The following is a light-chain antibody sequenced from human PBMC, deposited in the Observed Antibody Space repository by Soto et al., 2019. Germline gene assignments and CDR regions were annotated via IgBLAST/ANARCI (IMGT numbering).Light chain of an antibody. V-gene: IGLV1-40*01. J-gene: IGLJ3*02. Sequence: QSVLTQPPSVSGAPGQTVIISCTGGTSNIGAGYDVHWYQQLPGTAPKLLIYSNSNRPSGVPDRLPGSKSGTSASLAITGLQVEDEADYYCQSYDSSLSAAVFGGGTKLTVL. CDR1: TSNIGAGYD. CDR3: QSYDSSLSAAV. CDR2: SNS.